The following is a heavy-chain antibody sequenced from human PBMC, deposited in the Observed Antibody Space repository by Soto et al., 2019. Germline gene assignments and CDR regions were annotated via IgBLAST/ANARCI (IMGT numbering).Heavy chain of an antibody. V-gene: IGHV4-30-2*01. D-gene: IGHD2-2*01. CDR1: GGSISSGGYS. CDR2: IYHSGST. CDR3: ARSDCSSTSCYGMDV. Sequence: SETLSLTCAVSGGSISSGGYSWSWIRQPPGKGLEWIGYIYHSGSTYYNPSLKSRVTISVDRSKNQFSLKLSSVTAADTAVYYCARSDCSSTSCYGMDVWGQGTTVTV. J-gene: IGHJ6*02.